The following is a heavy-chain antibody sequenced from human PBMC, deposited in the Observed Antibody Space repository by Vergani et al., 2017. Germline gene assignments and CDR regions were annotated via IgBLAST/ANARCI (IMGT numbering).Heavy chain of an antibody. V-gene: IGHV3-30*18. D-gene: IGHD3-16*01. CDR1: GFTFSSYG. CDR2: IQFDGSNQ. CDR3: AKHFRGWGIDY. J-gene: IGHJ4*02. Sequence: QVQLVESGGGVVQPGRSLRLSCAASGFTFSSYGMHWVRQGPGKGLEFVAFIQFDGSNQYYADSVKGRFTLSRDFSKNTLYLQMNSLRTDDTATYYCAKHFRGWGIDYWGQGTQVIVSS.